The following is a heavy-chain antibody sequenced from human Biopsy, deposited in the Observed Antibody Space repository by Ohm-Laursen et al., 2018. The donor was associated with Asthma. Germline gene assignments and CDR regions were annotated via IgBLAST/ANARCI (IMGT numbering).Heavy chain of an antibody. CDR2: ISKDASTQ. V-gene: IGHV3-30*01. CDR3: VGDGTDDAFDI. Sequence: SLRLSCAASGFSFSNFAIHWVRQAPGKGLERVGVISKDASTQDYADSVKGRFTMARDNSKNTLDLQMNSLREEDTAVYYCVGDGTDDAFDIWGQGTVVSVSS. J-gene: IGHJ3*02. CDR1: GFSFSNFA. D-gene: IGHD1-1*01.